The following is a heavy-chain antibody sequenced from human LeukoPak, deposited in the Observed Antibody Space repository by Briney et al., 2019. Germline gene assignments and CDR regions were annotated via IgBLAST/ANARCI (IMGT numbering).Heavy chain of an antibody. D-gene: IGHD4-17*01. V-gene: IGHV1-69*13. Sequence: ASVKVSCKASGGTFSSYAISWVRQAPGQGLEWMGGIIPIFGTANYAQKFQGRVTITADESTSTAYMELSSLRSEDTAVYYCARDPDYGDYGFYFDYWGQGTLVTVSS. J-gene: IGHJ4*02. CDR2: IIPIFGTA. CDR3: ARDPDYGDYGFYFDY. CDR1: GGTFSSYA.